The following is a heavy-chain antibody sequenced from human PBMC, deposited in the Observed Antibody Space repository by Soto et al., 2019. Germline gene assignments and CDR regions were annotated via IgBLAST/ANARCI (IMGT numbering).Heavy chain of an antibody. D-gene: IGHD6-19*01. V-gene: IGHV5-10-1*01. CDR3: ARGSGWNYYYYGMDV. Sequence: GGSLKISCKGSGYSFTSYWISWVRQMPGKGLEWMGRIDPSDSYTNYSPSFQGHVTISADKSISTAYLQWSSPKASDTAMYYCARGSGWNYYYYGMDVWGQGTTVTVSS. J-gene: IGHJ6*02. CDR2: IDPSDSYT. CDR1: GYSFTSYW.